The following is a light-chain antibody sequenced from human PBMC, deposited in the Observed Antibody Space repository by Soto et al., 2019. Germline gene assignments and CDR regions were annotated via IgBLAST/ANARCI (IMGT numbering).Light chain of an antibody. CDR3: QKYNRAPWT. V-gene: IGKV1-27*01. J-gene: IGKJ1*01. CDR2: AAS. Sequence: DIQMTQSPSSLSASVGDRVTITCRARQGISTYLAWYQQKPGRVPKLLIYAASTLQSGVPSRFSGSGSGTDFTLTISSLQPEDVATYYCQKYNRAPWTFGQGPKVEIK. CDR1: QGISTY.